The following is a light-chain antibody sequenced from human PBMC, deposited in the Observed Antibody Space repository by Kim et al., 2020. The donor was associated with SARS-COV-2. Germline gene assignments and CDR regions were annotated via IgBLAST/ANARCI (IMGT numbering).Light chain of an antibody. CDR3: QQSHTTPLLT. Sequence: DIQMTQSPSXLAASLGDRVTIACRASQSIGTYLNWYQQKPGQAPKLLIFAASTLQSGIPSRFSGSGSGTDFTLTITSLQPEDFATYYCQQSHTTPLLTFGGGTKVDIK. CDR2: AAS. CDR1: QSIGTY. J-gene: IGKJ4*01. V-gene: IGKV1-39*01.